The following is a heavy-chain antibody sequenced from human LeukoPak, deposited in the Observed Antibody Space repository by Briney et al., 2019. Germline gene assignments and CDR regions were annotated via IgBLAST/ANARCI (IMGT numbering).Heavy chain of an antibody. CDR1: GFNFDDHG. V-gene: IGHV3-20*04. D-gene: IGHD6-6*01. Sequence: GGSLRLSCTASGFNFDDHGMTWVRQSPGKGLEWVSSINWNAGKTAYADSVKDRFTISRDNAKSSLYLQMNSLRGEDTALYYCARVTYNSEYSSSFYFDYWGQGTLVTASS. CDR2: INWNAGKT. CDR3: ARVTYNSEYSSSFYFDY. J-gene: IGHJ4*02.